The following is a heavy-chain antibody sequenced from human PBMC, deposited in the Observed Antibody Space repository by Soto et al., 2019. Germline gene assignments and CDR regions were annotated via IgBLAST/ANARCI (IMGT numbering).Heavy chain of an antibody. CDR2: ISYDGSNK. J-gene: IGHJ6*04. D-gene: IGHD2-15*01. V-gene: IGHV3-30*18. Sequence: GGSLRLSCAASGFTFSSYGMHWVRQAPGKGLEWVAVISYDGSNKYYADSVKGRFTISRDNSKNTLYLQMNSLRAEDTAVYYCAKDRNIVVVVAATPFFPLDVWGKGTTVTVSS. CDR1: GFTFSSYG. CDR3: AKDRNIVVVVAATPFFPLDV.